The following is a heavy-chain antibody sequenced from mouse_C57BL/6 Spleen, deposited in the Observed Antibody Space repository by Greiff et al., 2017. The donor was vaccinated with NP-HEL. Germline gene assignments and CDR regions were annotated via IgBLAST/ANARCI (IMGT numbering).Heavy chain of an antibody. D-gene: IGHD2-2*01. J-gene: IGHJ2*01. Sequence: QVQLQQSGPELVKPGASVKISCKASGYAFSSSWMNWVKQRPGKGLEWIGRIYPGDGDTNYNGKFKGKATLTADKSSSTAYMQLSSLTSEDSAVYFCARLRGYDEYFDYWGQGTTLTVSS. CDR3: ARLRGYDEYFDY. V-gene: IGHV1-82*01. CDR1: GYAFSSSW. CDR2: IYPGDGDT.